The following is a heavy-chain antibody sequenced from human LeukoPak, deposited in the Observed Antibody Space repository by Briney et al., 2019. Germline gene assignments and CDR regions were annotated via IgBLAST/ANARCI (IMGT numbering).Heavy chain of an antibody. J-gene: IGHJ4*02. D-gene: IGHD3-3*01. V-gene: IGHV4-39*01. CDR3: ASRYDFWSGYLASYYFDY. CDR2: IYYSGST. Sequence: SETLSLTCTVSGDSINSINYYWGWIRQPPGKGLEWIGSIYYSGSTYYNPSLKSRVTISVDTSKNQFSLKLSSVTAADTAVYYCASRYDFWSGYLASYYFDYWGQGTLVTVSS. CDR1: GDSINSINYY.